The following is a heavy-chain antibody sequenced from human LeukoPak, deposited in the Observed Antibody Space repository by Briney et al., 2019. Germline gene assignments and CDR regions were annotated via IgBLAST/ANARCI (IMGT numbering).Heavy chain of an antibody. CDR3: AKIEVSATLDY. CDR1: GFTFSTYG. J-gene: IGHJ4*02. D-gene: IGHD5/OR15-5a*01. Sequence: PGGSLRLSCAASGFTFSTYGLLWVRQAPGKGLEWVAFIRNDGSNKYYADSVKGRFAISRDNSRNTLSLQMNSLRVEDTAVYYCAKIEVSATLDYWGQGTLVTVSS. CDR2: IRNDGSNK. V-gene: IGHV3-30*02.